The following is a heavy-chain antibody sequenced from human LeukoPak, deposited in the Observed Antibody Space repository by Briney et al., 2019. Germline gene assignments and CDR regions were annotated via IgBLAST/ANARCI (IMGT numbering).Heavy chain of an antibody. CDR3: ARGVQWFGELLRNYYYMDV. D-gene: IGHD3-10*01. Sequence: ASVMLSCTASGYTFTGYYMHWLRQDPGQGLEWMGWINPNSGGTNYAQTFQGRVTMTRDTSISTAYMELSRRRSDDTAVYFCARGVQWFGELLRNYYYMDVWGKGTTVTISS. V-gene: IGHV1-2*02. J-gene: IGHJ6*03. CDR2: INPNSGGT. CDR1: GYTFTGYY.